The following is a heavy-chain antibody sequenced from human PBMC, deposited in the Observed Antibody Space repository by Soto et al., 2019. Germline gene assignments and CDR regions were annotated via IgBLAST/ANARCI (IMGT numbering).Heavy chain of an antibody. CDR1: GGSFSGYY. D-gene: IGHD6-19*01. J-gene: IGHJ4*02. V-gene: IGHV4-34*01. CDR2: INHSGST. Sequence: QVQLQQWGAGLLKPSETLSLTCAVYGGSFSGYYWSWIRQPPGNGLEWIGEINHSGSTNYNPSLKSRVTISVDTSKNQFSLKLSSVTAADTSVYYCARGPSPSVAVYYFDYWGQGTLVTVSS. CDR3: ARGPSPSVAVYYFDY.